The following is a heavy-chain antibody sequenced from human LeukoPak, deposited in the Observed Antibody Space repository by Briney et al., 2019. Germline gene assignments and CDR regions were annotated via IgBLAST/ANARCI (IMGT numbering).Heavy chain of an antibody. Sequence: PSGTLSLTCGVSGGSISNTNWWSWFRQPPGQGLEWIGEISLTGLTHYNPSLEIRVTVSLDKSTNQLSLTLSSVTAADTAVYYCSRENGAVSPFGYWGQGTLVTVLS. CDR1: GGSISNTNW. D-gene: IGHD2-8*01. CDR2: ISLTGLT. CDR3: SRENGAVSPFGY. J-gene: IGHJ4*02. V-gene: IGHV4-4*02.